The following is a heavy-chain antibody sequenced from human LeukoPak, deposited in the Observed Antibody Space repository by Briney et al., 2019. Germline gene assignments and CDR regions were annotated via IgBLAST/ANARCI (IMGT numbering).Heavy chain of an antibody. CDR2: IKEDGREK. CDR3: ARVHYGGTIIDY. Sequence: AGSLRLSCAVSGFTFSSYWMSWVRKAPGPGLERVANIKEDGREKYYVDSVKGRFTISRDNAKNPLYLQMNSLRAEDTAVYYCARVHYGGTIIDYWGQRTLDTVSS. D-gene: IGHD4-23*01. V-gene: IGHV3-7*01. J-gene: IGHJ4*02. CDR1: GFTFSSYW.